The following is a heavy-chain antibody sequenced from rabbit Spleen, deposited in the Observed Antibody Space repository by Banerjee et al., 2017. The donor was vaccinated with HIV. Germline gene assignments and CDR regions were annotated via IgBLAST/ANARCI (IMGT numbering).Heavy chain of an antibody. V-gene: IGHV1S40*01. CDR2: IYAGSSGST. CDR1: EFSFTIGYD. D-gene: IGHD8-1*01. CDR3: ARDTGTSFSTYGMDL. J-gene: IGHJ6*01. Sequence: QSLEESGGGLVTPGASLTLTCPASEFSFTIGYDMCWVRQAPGKGLEWIACIYAGSSGSTYSATWAKGRFTISRTAATTVTLQMTRRTAADTATYFCARDTGTSFSTYGMDLWGPGTLGTVS.